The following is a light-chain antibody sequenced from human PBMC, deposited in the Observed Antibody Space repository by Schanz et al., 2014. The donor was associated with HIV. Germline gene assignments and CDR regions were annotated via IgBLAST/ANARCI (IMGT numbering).Light chain of an antibody. Sequence: EIVLTQSPATLSLSPGERATLSCRASEYVSGNYVAWYQQKPGLAPRLLIYGASKRATGIPDRFIGSGSGTDFTLTINRLEPEDFAVYYCQSYAGSFGPGTKVD. CDR3: QSYAGS. V-gene: IGKV3D-20*01. CDR1: EYVSGNY. CDR2: GAS. J-gene: IGKJ3*01.